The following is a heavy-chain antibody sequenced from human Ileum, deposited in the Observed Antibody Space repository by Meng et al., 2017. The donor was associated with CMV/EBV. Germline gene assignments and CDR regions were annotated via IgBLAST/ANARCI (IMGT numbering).Heavy chain of an antibody. V-gene: IGHV6-1*01. CDR1: GDSVSSIGAI. D-gene: IGHD1/OR15-1a*01. CDR2: TYYRSKWYS. J-gene: IGHJ4*02. CDR3: ARGSHGTTVSLFDS. Sequence: LQQSGPGLVKPPQTLPLTWASSGDSVSSIGAIWNWIRQSPSRGLEWLGKTYYRSKWYSDSAISVRSRLSVSPDTSRNQFSLQLTSVTPEDTAVYYCARGSHGTTVSLFDSWGQGILVTVSS.